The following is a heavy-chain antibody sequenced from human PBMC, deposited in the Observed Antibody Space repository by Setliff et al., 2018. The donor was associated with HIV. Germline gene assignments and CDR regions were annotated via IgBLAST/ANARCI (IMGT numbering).Heavy chain of an antibody. V-gene: IGHV4-59*11. CDR2: IYYSGST. CDR1: GGSISSHY. J-gene: IGHJ4*02. CDR3: ARGNYYENYFDY. D-gene: IGHD3-22*01. Sequence: SETLSLTCTVSGGSISSHYWSWIRQPPGKGLEWIGSIYYSGSTTYNPSLKSRVTISVDTSKNQFSLKLSSVTAADTAVYYCARGNYYENYFDYWGQGTLVTVS.